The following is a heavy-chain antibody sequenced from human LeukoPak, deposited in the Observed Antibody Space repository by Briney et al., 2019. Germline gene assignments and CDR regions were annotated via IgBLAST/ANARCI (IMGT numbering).Heavy chain of an antibody. CDR2: IMEDGSVK. J-gene: IGHJ3*02. Sequence: GGSLRLSCAASGFTFSSYWMTWVRQAPGKGLEWVANIMEDGSVKNYVDSVKGRFTISRDNAENSLYLEMNSLRAEDTAVYYCARDAPPFICSGCHFDAFDIRGQGTMVTVSS. D-gene: IGHD2-15*01. V-gene: IGHV3-7*01. CDR3: ARDAPPFICSGCHFDAFDI. CDR1: GFTFSSYW.